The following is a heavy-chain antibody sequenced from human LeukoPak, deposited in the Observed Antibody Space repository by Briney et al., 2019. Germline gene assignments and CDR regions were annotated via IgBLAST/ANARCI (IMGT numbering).Heavy chain of an antibody. Sequence: GASVKVSCKASGYTFTGSYMHWVRQAPGQGLEWMGWINPNSGGTNYAQKFQGRVTMTRDTSISTAYMELSRLRSDDTAVYYCAREGIAAAGTRFDPWGQGTLVTVSS. CDR3: AREGIAAAGTRFDP. CDR2: INPNSGGT. J-gene: IGHJ5*02. V-gene: IGHV1-2*02. D-gene: IGHD6-13*01. CDR1: GYTFTGSY.